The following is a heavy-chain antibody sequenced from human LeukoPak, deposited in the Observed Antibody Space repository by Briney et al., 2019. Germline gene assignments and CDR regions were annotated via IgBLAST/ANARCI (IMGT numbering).Heavy chain of an antibody. D-gene: IGHD3-22*01. Sequence: GGSLRLSCAASGFTFSSYAMSWVRQAPGKGLEWVSAISGSGGSTYYADSVKGRFTISRDNSKNTLYLRMNSLRAEDTAVYYCAKGYYYDSSGYSHWGQGTLVTVSS. CDR3: AKGYYYDSSGYSH. CDR2: ISGSGGST. V-gene: IGHV3-23*01. J-gene: IGHJ4*02. CDR1: GFTFSSYA.